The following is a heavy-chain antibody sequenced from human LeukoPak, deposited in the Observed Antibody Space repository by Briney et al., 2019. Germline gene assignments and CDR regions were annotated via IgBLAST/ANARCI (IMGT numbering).Heavy chain of an antibody. CDR2: INPNSGGT. CDR1: GYTFTGYY. V-gene: IGHV1-2*02. Sequence: ASVKVSSKASGYTFTGYYMHWVRQAPGQGLEWMGWINPNSGGTNYAQKFQGRVTMTRDTSISTAYMELSRLRSDDTAVYYCARVLYYDFWSGYYGLDAFDIWGQGTMVTVSS. J-gene: IGHJ3*02. D-gene: IGHD3-3*01. CDR3: ARVLYYDFWSGYYGLDAFDI.